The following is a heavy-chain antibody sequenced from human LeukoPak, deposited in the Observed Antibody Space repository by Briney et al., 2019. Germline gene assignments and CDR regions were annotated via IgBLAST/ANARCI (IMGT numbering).Heavy chain of an antibody. J-gene: IGHJ4*02. V-gene: IGHV1-2*02. CDR2: MHPGNGNT. D-gene: IGHD2-15*01. CDR1: GYRCISNY. CDR3: AREGSYCVGGDCYSFDF. Sequence: ASVKVSCKASGYRCISNYIQWVRQAPGLGPEWIGWMHPGNGNTRYAEKFQGRVTMTRDTSINTAYMDLSSLRSDDTAVYYCAREGSYCVGGDCYSFDFWGQGTQITVSS.